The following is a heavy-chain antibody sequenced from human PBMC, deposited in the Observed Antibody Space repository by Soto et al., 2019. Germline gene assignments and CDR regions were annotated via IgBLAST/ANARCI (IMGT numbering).Heavy chain of an antibody. CDR3: ARELGTYYYDSSGYALDY. CDR2: INSDGSST. CDR1: GFTFSSYW. D-gene: IGHD3-22*01. J-gene: IGHJ4*02. V-gene: IGHV3-74*01. Sequence: PGGSLRLSCAASGFTFSSYWMHWVRQAPGKGLVWVSRINSDGSSTSYADSVKGRFTISRDNAKNTLYLQMNSLRAEDTAVYYCARELGTYYYDSSGYALDYWGQGTLVTVSS.